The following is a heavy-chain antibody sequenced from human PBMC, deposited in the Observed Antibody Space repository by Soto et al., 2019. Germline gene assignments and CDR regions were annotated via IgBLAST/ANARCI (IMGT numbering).Heavy chain of an antibody. V-gene: IGHV1-3*01. D-gene: IGHD1-1*01. J-gene: IGHJ5*02. CDR2: INAGNFNT. Sequence: ASVKVSCKASGYTFTSYAMHLVRQAPVQILELIVWINAGNFNTKYSQKFQGRFTITMYTSAITSYIELIILISEDTSVYYCAREKAGTTLGWFDPWGQGTMVTVSS. CDR3: AREKAGTTLGWFDP. CDR1: GYTFTSYA.